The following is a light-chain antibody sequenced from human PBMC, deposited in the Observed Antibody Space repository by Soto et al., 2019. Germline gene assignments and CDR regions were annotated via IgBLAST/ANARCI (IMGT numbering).Light chain of an antibody. CDR1: QSVGSH. Sequence: IMMTQSPATLSVSPGEGAPLSCRASQSVGSHLAWYQQKLGQSPSLLIYGASPRATGIPAMFSGRGSGTDFTLTISSLQSEDSAVYYCQQYNDRPPWTFGQGTKVEIK. J-gene: IGKJ1*01. V-gene: IGKV3-15*01. CDR3: QQYNDRPPWT. CDR2: GAS.